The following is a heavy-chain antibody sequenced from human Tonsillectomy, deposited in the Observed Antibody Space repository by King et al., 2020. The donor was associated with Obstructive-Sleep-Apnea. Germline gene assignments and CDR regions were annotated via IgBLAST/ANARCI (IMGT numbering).Heavy chain of an antibody. Sequence: VQLVESGGGLVQPGGSLRLSCAASGFTFSNYWMNWVRQAPGKGLEWVANIKEDGSDKYYVDSVKGRFTISRDNAKKSLYLQMNSLRAEDTAVYYCARSSGYSYGFLPFDYWGQGPLVTVSS. CDR1: GFTFSNYW. CDR3: ARSSGYSYGFLPFDY. D-gene: IGHD5-18*01. J-gene: IGHJ4*02. V-gene: IGHV3-7*03. CDR2: IKEDGSDK.